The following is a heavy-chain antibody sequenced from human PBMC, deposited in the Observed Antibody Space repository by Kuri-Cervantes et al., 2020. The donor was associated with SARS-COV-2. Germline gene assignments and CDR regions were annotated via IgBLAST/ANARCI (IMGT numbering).Heavy chain of an antibody. CDR1: GFTFDDYA. Sequence: GESLKISCAASGFTFDDYAMHWVRQAPGKGLEWVSVIYSGGSTYYADSVKGRFTISRDNSKNALYLQMNSLRAEDTAVYYCAKNDWEQPDAFDIWGQGTMVAVSS. CDR3: AKNDWEQPDAFDI. D-gene: IGHD1-26*01. V-gene: IGHV3-23*03. J-gene: IGHJ3*02. CDR2: IYSGGST.